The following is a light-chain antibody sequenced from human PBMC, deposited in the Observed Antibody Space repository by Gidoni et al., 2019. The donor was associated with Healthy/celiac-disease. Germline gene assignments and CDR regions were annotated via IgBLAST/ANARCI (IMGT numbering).Light chain of an antibody. V-gene: IGKV3-11*01. CDR1: QSVSSY. CDR2: DAS. Sequence: EIVLTQSPATLSLSPGERATLSCRASQSVSSYLAWYQQKPGQAPRLLIYDASNRATGIPARLSGSGSGTDFTLTISSLEPEDFAVYYCQQRSNWTPTWTFGQGTKVEIK. CDR3: QQRSNWTPTWT. J-gene: IGKJ1*01.